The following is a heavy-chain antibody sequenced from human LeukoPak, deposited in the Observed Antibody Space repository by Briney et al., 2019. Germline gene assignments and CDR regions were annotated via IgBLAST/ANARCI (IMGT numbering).Heavy chain of an antibody. CDR2: INHSGST. J-gene: IGHJ4*02. V-gene: IGHV4-34*01. CDR3: ARVGWRGVVVVPAAIRRGGCDY. Sequence: PSETLSLTCTVSGGSISSYYWSWIRQPPGKGLEWIGEINHSGSTNYNPSLKSRVTISVDTSKNQFSLKLSSVTAADTAVYYCARVGWRGVVVVPAAIRRGGCDYWGQGTLVTVSS. CDR1: GGSISSYY. D-gene: IGHD2-2*02.